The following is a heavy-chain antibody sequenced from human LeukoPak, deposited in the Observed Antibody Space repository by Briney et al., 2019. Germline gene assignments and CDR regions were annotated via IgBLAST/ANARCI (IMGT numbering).Heavy chain of an antibody. CDR2: IYYSGST. V-gene: IGHV4-39*01. CDR1: GGSISSSSYY. Sequence: SETLSLTCTVSGGSISSSSYYWGWIRRPPGKGLEWIGSIYYSGSTYYNPSLKSRVTISVDTSKNQFSLKLSSVTAADTAVYYCASPWGYCSSTSCYRGYFQHWGQGTLVTVSS. CDR3: ASPWGYCSSTSCYRGYFQH. J-gene: IGHJ1*01. D-gene: IGHD2-2*02.